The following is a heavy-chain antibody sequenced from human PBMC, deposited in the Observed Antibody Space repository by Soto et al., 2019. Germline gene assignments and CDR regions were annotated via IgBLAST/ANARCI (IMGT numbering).Heavy chain of an antibody. CDR2: IYYSGST. CDR1: GGSMSEYY. D-gene: IGHD1-26*01. J-gene: IGHJ4*02. V-gene: IGHV4-59*04. Sequence: SETLSLTCTVSGGSMSEYYWTWIRQPPGKGLEWIGYIYYSGSTYYNPSLKSRVTMSVDTSKNHFSLKLSSVTAADTAVYYCARPSGSYLFYFDYWGQGTLVTVSS. CDR3: ARPSGSYLFYFDY.